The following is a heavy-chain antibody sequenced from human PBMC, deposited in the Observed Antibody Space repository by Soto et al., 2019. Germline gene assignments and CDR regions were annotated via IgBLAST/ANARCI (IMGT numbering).Heavy chain of an antibody. CDR3: AKRDVFTDHRYCFDS. D-gene: IGHD3-10*02. V-gene: IGHV3-23*01. Sequence: PGGSLRLSCAASGFKFSNYVMRWVRPDPGKGLEWVSTSGSGGSTFYADSVKGRFTISRDNSKNTLYLQMKSLRAEDTAVYYCAKRDVFTDHRYCFDSWGQRTLVTVSS. CDR1: GFKFSNYV. J-gene: IGHJ4*02. CDR2: SGSGGST.